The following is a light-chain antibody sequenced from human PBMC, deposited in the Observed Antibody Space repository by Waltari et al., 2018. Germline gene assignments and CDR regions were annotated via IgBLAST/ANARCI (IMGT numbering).Light chain of an antibody. V-gene: IGKV3-15*01. CDR2: GAS. Sequence: EIVMTQSPATLSVSPGERATLSCRASQSVSSNLALYQQKPGQAPRLLIYGASTRATGIPALFSGSGSGTEFTLTISSMQSEDFSVYYCQQYNNWPSWTFGQGTKVEIK. CDR3: QQYNNWPSWT. J-gene: IGKJ1*01. CDR1: QSVSSN.